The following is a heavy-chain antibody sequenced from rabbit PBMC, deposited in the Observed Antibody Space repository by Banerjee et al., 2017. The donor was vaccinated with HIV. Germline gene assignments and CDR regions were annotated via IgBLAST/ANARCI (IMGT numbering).Heavy chain of an antibody. CDR2: ILPGGSGST. J-gene: IGHJ4*01. D-gene: IGHD1-1*01. CDR1: GFSFSTSYY. Sequence: QSLEESGGGLVKPGASLTLTCKASGFSFSTSYYMCWVRQAPGRGLEWIACILPGGSGSTNYASWAKGRFTISKTSSTTVTLQMTSLTAADTATYFCAKDDSVGGYDLWGQGTLVTVS. CDR3: AKDDSVGGYDL. V-gene: IGHV1S40*01.